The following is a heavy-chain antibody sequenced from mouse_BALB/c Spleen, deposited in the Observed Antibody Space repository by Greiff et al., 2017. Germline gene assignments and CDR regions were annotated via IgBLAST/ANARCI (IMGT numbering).Heavy chain of an antibody. J-gene: IGHJ4*01. CDR1: GYSITSGYY. CDR2: ISYDGSN. D-gene: IGHD1-1*01. CDR3: ARGSTTVEALYAMDY. V-gene: IGHV3-6*02. Sequence: EVKLVESGPGLVKPSQSLSLTCSVTGYSITSGYYWNWIRQFPGNKLEWMGYISYDGSNNYNPSLKNRISITRDTSKNQFFLKLNSVTTEDTATYYCARGSTTVEALYAMDYWGQGTSVTVSS.